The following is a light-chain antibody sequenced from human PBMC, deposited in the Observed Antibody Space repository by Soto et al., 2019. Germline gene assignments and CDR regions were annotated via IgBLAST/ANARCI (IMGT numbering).Light chain of an antibody. Sequence: DIQMTQAPSSLSASVGDRVTITCQASQDIRNYLNWYQQRPGKAPKLLIYDASNLEIGVPSRFSGRGSGTDFTFTISSLQPEDIATYYCQQYDHLPITFGQGTRLEIQ. CDR3: QQYDHLPIT. CDR2: DAS. CDR1: QDIRNY. J-gene: IGKJ5*01. V-gene: IGKV1-33*01.